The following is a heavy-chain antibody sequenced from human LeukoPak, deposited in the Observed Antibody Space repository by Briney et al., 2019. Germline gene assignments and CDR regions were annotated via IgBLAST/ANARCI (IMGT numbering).Heavy chain of an antibody. V-gene: IGHV1-69*13. CDR3: ARDLDCSGGSCYSDNWFAP. CDR2: IVAIFGTA. J-gene: IGHJ5*02. D-gene: IGHD2-15*01. CDR1: GGTFSSYA. Sequence: SVKVSCKASGGTFSSYAISWVRQAPREGLEWMGGIVAIFGTANYAQKFQRRVTITADESTSTAYMELSSLRPEDTAVYYCARDLDCSGGSCYSDNWFAPWGQGTLVTVSS.